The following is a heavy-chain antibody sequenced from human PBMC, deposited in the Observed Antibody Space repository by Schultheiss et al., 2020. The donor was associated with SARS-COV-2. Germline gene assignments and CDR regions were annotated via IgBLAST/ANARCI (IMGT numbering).Heavy chain of an antibody. V-gene: IGHV3-74*01. D-gene: IGHD6-6*01. J-gene: IGHJ4*02. CDR3: SRDRGGPFGRSSPDY. CDR1: GFTFSSYE. Sequence: GGSLRLYCAASGFTFSSYEMNWVRQAPGKGLEWVSRINSDGSSTSYADSVKGRFTISRDNSKNTLYLQMNSLRADDTAVYYCSRDRGGPFGRSSPDYWGQGTLVTVSS. CDR2: INSDGSST.